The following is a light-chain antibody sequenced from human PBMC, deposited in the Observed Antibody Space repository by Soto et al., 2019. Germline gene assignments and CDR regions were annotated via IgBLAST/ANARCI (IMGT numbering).Light chain of an antibody. CDR1: SSDVGSYKL. CDR2: EVS. J-gene: IGLJ7*01. Sequence: QSVLTQPASVSGSPGQSITISCTGPSSDVGSYKLVSWYQQHPGKAPKLMISEVSKRPSGISDRFSGSKSGSTASLTISGLQAEDEADYYCCSYAGTSTHTVFGGGTQLTVL. V-gene: IGLV2-23*02. CDR3: CSYAGTSTHTV.